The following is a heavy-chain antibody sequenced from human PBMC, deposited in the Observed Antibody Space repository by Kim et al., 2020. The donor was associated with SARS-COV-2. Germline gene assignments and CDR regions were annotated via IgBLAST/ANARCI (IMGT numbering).Heavy chain of an antibody. CDR1: GGSISSGGYY. V-gene: IGHV4-31*03. J-gene: IGHJ2*01. D-gene: IGHD3-10*01. Sequence: SETLSLTCTVSGGSISSGGYYWSWIRQHPGKGLEWIGYIYYSGSTYYNPSLKSRVTISVDTSKNQFSLKLSSVTAADTAVYYCARDPALHITMVRGVPLGYFDLWGRGTLVTVSS. CDR3: ARDPALHITMVRGVPLGYFDL. CDR2: IYYSGST.